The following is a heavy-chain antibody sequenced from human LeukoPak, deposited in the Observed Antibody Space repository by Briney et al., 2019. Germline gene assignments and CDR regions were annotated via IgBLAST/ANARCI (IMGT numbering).Heavy chain of an antibody. D-gene: IGHD2-2*01. V-gene: IGHV4-39*07. CDR2: IYYSGST. CDR3: AREGKDIVVVPAAMRYYYYMDV. Sequence: SETLSLTCTVSGGSISSSSYYWGWIRQPPGKGLEWIGSIYYSGSTNYNPSLKSRVTISVDTSKNQFSLKLSSVTAADTAVYYCAREGKDIVVVPAAMRYYYYMDVWGKGTTVTISS. CDR1: GGSISSSSYY. J-gene: IGHJ6*03.